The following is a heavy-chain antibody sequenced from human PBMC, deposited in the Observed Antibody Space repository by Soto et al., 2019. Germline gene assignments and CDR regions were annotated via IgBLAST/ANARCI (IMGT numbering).Heavy chain of an antibody. CDR2: IYYSGST. Sequence: TLSLTCTVSGGSISSGGYYWSWIRQHPGKGLEWIGYIYYSGSTYYNPSLKSRVTISVDTSKNQFSLKLSSVTAADTAVYYCARVANFYYYYYGMDVWGQGTTVTVSS. V-gene: IGHV4-31*03. J-gene: IGHJ6*02. CDR3: ARVANFYYYYYGMDV. CDR1: GGSISSGGYY.